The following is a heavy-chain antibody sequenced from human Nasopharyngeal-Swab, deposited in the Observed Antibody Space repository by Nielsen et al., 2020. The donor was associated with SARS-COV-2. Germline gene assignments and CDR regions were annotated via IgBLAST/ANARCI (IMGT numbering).Heavy chain of an antibody. CDR3: TRGGGPGYYYYYYYMDV. J-gene: IGHJ6*03. V-gene: IGHV1-8*01. Sequence: ASVKVSCKASGYTFTSYDINWVRQATGQGLEWMGWMNPNSGNTGYAQKFQGRVTMHRNTSISTAYMELSSLGSEDTSVYYCTRGGGPGYYYYYYYMDVWGKGTTVTVSS. CDR1: GYTFTSYD. D-gene: IGHD3-9*01. CDR2: MNPNSGNT.